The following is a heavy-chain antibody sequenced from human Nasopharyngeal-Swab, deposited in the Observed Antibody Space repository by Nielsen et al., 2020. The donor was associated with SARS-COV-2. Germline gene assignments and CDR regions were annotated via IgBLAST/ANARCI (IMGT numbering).Heavy chain of an antibody. CDR2: IKQGGSEK. CDR1: GFTFSNAW. Sequence: GGSLRLSCAASGFTFSNAWMSWVRQAPGKGLEWVANIKQGGSEKHYVDSVKGRFTISRDDAKNSQSLQMNSLRVEDTAVYYCVRERESSYGMDVWGQGTTVTVSS. J-gene: IGHJ6*02. D-gene: IGHD6-6*01. V-gene: IGHV3-7*01. CDR3: VRERESSYGMDV.